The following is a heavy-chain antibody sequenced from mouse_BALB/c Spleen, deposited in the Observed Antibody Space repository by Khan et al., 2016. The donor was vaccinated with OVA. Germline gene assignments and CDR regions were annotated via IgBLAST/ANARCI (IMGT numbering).Heavy chain of an antibody. CDR2: IDPETGVT. CDR1: GYTFTDYE. V-gene: IGHV1-15*01. D-gene: IGHD1-1*01. J-gene: IGHJ4*01. Sequence: QVQLQQSGAELVRPGASVTLSCKASGYTFTDYEMHWVKQTPVHGLEWIGAIDPETGVTAYTQKFKGKATLTADKSSSTAYMELRSLTSEDSAVYYCTSYYYGSSSHYAMDYWGQGTSVTVSS. CDR3: TSYYYGSSSHYAMDY.